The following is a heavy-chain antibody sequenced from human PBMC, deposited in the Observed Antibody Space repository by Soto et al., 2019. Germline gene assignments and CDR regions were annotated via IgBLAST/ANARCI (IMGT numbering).Heavy chain of an antibody. CDR3: ARDEDHIVTGHSGIDY. CDR2: ISGSGTHI. V-gene: IGHV3-21*02. Sequence: EVQLVESGGGLVKPGGSLRLSCAASGFTFSSYSMDWVRQAPGKGLEWVSSISGSGTHIYYADSVKGRFTISRDNAKNAMFRQMNSLRVEDTAVYYCARDEDHIVTGHSGIDYWGQGTLVTVSS. J-gene: IGHJ4*02. CDR1: GFTFSSYS. D-gene: IGHD3-9*01.